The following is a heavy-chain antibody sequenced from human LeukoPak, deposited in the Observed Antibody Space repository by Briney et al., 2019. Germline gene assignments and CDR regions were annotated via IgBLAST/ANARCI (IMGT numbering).Heavy chain of an antibody. CDR1: GGSISSGSYY. V-gene: IGHV4-61*02. J-gene: IGHJ5*02. CDR2: IYTSGST. D-gene: IGHD1-26*01. CDR3: ASVSGGNGGSWFNT. Sequence: PSETLSLTCTVSGGSISSGSYYLSWIPQPAGKGLEWIGRIYTSGSTNYDPSLKSRVTISVATSKNQFSLKLSSATGADTAVYYSASVSGGNGGSWFNTWGQGTLVTVSS.